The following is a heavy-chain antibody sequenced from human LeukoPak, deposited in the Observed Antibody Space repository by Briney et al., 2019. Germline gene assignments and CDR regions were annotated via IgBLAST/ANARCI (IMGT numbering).Heavy chain of an antibody. CDR2: IKQDGSNK. V-gene: IGHV3-7*01. J-gene: IGHJ4*02. CDR1: GFTFSGYW. D-gene: IGHD3-10*01. CDR3: AKDRDYYYGSGSCDY. Sequence: SGGSLRLSCAASGFTFSGYWMSWVRQAPGKGLEWVANIKQDGSNKYYADSVKGRFTISRDNSKNTLYLQMNSLRAEDTAVYYCAKDRDYYYGSGSCDYWGQGTLVTVSS.